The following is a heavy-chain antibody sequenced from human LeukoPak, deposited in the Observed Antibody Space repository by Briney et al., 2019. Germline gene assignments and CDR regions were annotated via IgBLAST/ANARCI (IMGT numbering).Heavy chain of an antibody. Sequence: PGGSLRLSCAASGFTFSSYTIHWVRQPPGKGLEWVAVISFDGSNKYYADSVKGRFTISRDNSKNTLYLQMNSLRAEDTAVYYCARDPEGVLQYHPYYYYYGMDVWGQGTTVTVSS. CDR1: GFTFSSYT. CDR2: ISFDGSNK. D-gene: IGHD4-11*01. CDR3: ARDPEGVLQYHPYYYYYGMDV. J-gene: IGHJ6*02. V-gene: IGHV3-30-3*01.